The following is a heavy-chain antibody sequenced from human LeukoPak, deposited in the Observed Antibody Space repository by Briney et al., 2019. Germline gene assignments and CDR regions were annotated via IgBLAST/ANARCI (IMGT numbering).Heavy chain of an antibody. V-gene: IGHV4-59*08. CDR1: GGSISSYY. CDR2: IYYSGST. J-gene: IGHJ6*02. Sequence: SETLSLTCTVSGGSISSYYWSWIRQPPGKGLEWIGYIYYSGSTNYNPSLKSRVTISVDTSKNQFSLKLSSVTAADTAVYYRARLGPVDTAMGDYYYYGMDVWGQGTTVTVSS. CDR3: ARLGPVDTAMGDYYYYGMDV. D-gene: IGHD5-18*01.